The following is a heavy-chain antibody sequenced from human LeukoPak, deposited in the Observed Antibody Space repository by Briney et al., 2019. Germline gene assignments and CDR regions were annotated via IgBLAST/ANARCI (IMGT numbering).Heavy chain of an antibody. V-gene: IGHV3-30*18. CDR2: IASDGSFK. CDR1: GFTFRTYG. D-gene: IGHD2-2*01. J-gene: IGHJ4*02. CDR3: AKDPSYRAYIVVVPAAMGGFDY. Sequence: PGGSLRLSCAASGFTFRTYGMQWVRQAPGKGPEWVTLIASDGSFKYYADSVKGRFTISRDNSKNTLYLQMNSLRAEDTAVYYCAKDPSYRAYIVVVPAAMGGFDYWGQGTLVTVSS.